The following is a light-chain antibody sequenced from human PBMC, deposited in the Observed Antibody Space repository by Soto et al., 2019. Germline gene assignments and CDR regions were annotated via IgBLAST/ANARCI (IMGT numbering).Light chain of an antibody. V-gene: IGLV1-47*01. CDR2: RNN. CDR1: SSTIGSNY. Sequence: QSVLTQPPSASVTPGQRVTISCSGSSSTIGSNYVFWYQHLPGTAPKLLIYRNNQRPSGVPDRFSGSKSGTLAYLAISGLRSEDEADYYCAAWDDSLGGWVFDGGTKLTVL. J-gene: IGLJ3*02. CDR3: AAWDDSLGGWV.